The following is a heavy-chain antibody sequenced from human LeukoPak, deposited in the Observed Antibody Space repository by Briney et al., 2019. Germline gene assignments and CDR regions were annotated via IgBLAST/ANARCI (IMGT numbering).Heavy chain of an antibody. D-gene: IGHD6-13*01. CDR2: ITTESYT. CDR3: ARVRSNWYEDY. V-gene: IGHV3-21*01. CDR1: GFTFSSFS. Sequence: GGSLRLSCAASGFTFSSFSLNWVRQVPGKGLEWVSSITTESYTFYADSVKGRFTISRDNAKNSLYLQMSSLRAEDTAVYYCARVRSNWYEDYWGRGTLVTVSS. J-gene: IGHJ4*02.